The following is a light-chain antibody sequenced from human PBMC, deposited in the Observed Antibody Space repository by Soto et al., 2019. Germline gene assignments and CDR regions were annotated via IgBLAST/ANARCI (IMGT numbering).Light chain of an antibody. V-gene: IGKV1-5*03. Sequence: DLQMTQSPSTLSASVGDRVTITCRASQSISSWLAWYQQKPGKAPNLLIYKAFSLETGVPSRFRGSASGTEFTLTISSLQPDDFATYYCQQYNSYPLTFGGGTKVEIK. CDR3: QQYNSYPLT. J-gene: IGKJ4*01. CDR2: KAF. CDR1: QSISSW.